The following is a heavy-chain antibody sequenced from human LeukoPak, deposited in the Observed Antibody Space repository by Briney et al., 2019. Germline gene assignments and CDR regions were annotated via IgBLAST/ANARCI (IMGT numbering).Heavy chain of an antibody. D-gene: IGHD3-22*01. J-gene: IGHJ4*02. CDR2: IYYSGST. Sequence: SESLTLTCTVSGGSISSYYLSWIRQPPGKGLEWIGSIYYSGSTNYNPSLKSRVTISVDTSKNQYSLKLSSVTAADTAVYYCAREASSCYYSDYWGQGTLVTVSS. CDR3: AREASSCYYSDY. CDR1: GGSISSYY. V-gene: IGHV4-59*01.